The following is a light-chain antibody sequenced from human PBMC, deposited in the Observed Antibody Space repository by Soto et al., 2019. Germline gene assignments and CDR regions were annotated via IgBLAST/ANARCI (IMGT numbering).Light chain of an antibody. V-gene: IGKV1-5*03. CDR1: QTISSW. Sequence: DIQMTQSPSTLSGSVGDRVTITCRASQTISSWLAWYQQKPGKAPKLLIYKASTLKSGVPSRFSGSGSGTEFTLNISSLQPEDFATYYCQQYYSYPPTFGQGTKVDIK. CDR2: KAS. CDR3: QQYYSYPPT. J-gene: IGKJ1*01.